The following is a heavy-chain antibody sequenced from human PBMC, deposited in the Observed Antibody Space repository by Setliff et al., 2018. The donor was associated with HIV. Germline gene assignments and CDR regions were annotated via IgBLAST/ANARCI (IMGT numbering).Heavy chain of an antibody. D-gene: IGHD1-26*01. Sequence: SETLSLTCTVSGGSISSHYWSWIRQPPGKGLEWIGYIYYSGSTNYNPSLKSRVTISVDTSKNQFSLKLSSVTAADTAVYYCARDRREGKPDAFDIWGQGTMVTVSS. J-gene: IGHJ3*02. CDR1: GGSISSHY. CDR2: IYYSGST. V-gene: IGHV4-59*11. CDR3: ARDRREGKPDAFDI.